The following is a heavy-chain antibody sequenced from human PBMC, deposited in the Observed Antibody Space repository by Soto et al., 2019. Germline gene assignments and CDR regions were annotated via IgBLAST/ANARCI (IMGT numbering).Heavy chain of an antibody. V-gene: IGHV3-48*02. J-gene: IGHJ4*02. CDR3: ARDLSSGYYYQTRIFDF. CDR2: ISPLSSTI. CDR1: GFTFNNYG. D-gene: IGHD3-22*01. Sequence: PGGSLRLSCAASGFTFNNYGMNWVRQAPGKGLEWVSYISPLSSTIHYADSVKGRFTISRDTAKSSLHLQMSSLRDEDTAMYYCARDLSSGYYYQTRIFDFWGQGALVTVSS.